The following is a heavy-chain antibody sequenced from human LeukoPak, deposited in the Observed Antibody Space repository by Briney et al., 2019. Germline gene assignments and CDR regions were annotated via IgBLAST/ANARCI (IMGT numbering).Heavy chain of an antibody. CDR3: ARVRPMVRGVTVTGYMDV. D-gene: IGHD3-10*01. Sequence: GGSLRLSCAASGFTFSSYSMNWVRQAPGKGLEWVSYISSSSSIIYYADSVKGRFTISRDSAKNSLYLQMNSLRAEDTAVYYCARVRPMVRGVTVTGYMDVWGKGTTVTVSS. V-gene: IGHV3-48*01. J-gene: IGHJ6*03. CDR1: GFTFSSYS. CDR2: ISSSSSII.